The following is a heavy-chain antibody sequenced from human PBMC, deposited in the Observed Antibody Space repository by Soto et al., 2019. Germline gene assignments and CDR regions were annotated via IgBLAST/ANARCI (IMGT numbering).Heavy chain of an antibody. D-gene: IGHD2-2*01. CDR2: FDPEDGET. CDR3: ARDQLPGYYYYGMDV. CDR1: GYTLTELS. V-gene: IGHV1-24*01. J-gene: IGHJ6*02. Sequence: ASVKVSCKVSGYTLTELSMHWVRQAPGKGLEWMGGFDPEDGETIYAQKFQGRVTITADESTSTAYMELSSLRSEDTAVYYCARDQLPGYYYYGMDVWGQGTTVTVSS.